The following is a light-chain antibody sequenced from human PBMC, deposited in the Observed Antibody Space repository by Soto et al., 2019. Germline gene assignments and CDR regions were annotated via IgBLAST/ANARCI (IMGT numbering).Light chain of an antibody. CDR1: QSVLYSPNNKNY. J-gene: IGKJ2*01. CDR2: WAS. CDR3: QQYYSTPYT. V-gene: IGKV4-1*01. Sequence: DIVMTQSPDSRAVSLGERATINCKSSQSVLYSPNNKNYLAWYQQKPGQPPKLLIYWASTRESGVPDRFSGSGSGTDFTLTISSLQAEDVAVYSCQQYYSTPYTFGQGTKLEIK.